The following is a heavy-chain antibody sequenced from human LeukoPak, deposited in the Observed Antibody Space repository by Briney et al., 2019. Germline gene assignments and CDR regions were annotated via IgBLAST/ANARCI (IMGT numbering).Heavy chain of an antibody. V-gene: IGHV4-59*08. CDR3: ARSSRIYREGFDY. J-gene: IGHJ4*02. D-gene: IGHD2-15*01. Sequence: SETLSLTCPVSGGSFSNYYWSWLRQPPGKGLEGIGYIYYSEAAYYIPSLKSRVTISIDTSKNHFYLKLSYVTAADTAVFYCARSSRIYREGFDYWGQGTLVTVFS. CDR1: GGSFSNYY. CDR2: IYYSEAA.